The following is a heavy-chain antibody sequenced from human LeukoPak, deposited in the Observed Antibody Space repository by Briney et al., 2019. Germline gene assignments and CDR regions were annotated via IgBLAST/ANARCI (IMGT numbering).Heavy chain of an antibody. CDR3: ARGPSGSYLGAFDI. V-gene: IGHV1-18*01. D-gene: IGHD1-26*01. Sequence: GASVKVSCKASGYTFTSYGISWVRQAPGQGLEWMGWISAYNGNTNYAQKLQGRATMTTDTSTSTAYMELRSLRSDDTAVYYCARGPSGSYLGAFDIWGQGTMVTVSS. CDR2: ISAYNGNT. CDR1: GYTFTSYG. J-gene: IGHJ3*02.